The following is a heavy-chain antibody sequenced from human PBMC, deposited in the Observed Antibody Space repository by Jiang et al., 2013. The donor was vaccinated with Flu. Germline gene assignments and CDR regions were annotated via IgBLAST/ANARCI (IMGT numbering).Heavy chain of an antibody. J-gene: IGHJ5*02. CDR1: GYTLNGVS. CDR2: FDPEPRET. CDR3: ATYGSGSYLSWFDP. Sequence: GAEVKKPGASVKVSCKVSGYTLNGVSLHWVRQAPGKGLEWMGGFDPEPRETIYAQKFQGRVIMTEDTSINTAYMELSSLRSEDTAVYYCATYGSGSYLSWFDPWGQGTLVTVSS. V-gene: IGHV1-24*01. D-gene: IGHD3-10*01.